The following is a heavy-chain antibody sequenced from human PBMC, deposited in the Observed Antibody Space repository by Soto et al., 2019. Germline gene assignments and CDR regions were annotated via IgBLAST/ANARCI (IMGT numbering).Heavy chain of an antibody. Sequence: EEQLVESGGGLVKPGGSLRLSCTASGFRFNNAWMTWVRQAPGKGLQWVGRVKSKTDGETIGYAAPVKGRFTISRDDSKNTVYLKMNSLETEDTAVYYCTASVGISGDGYNQAFHYYYVMDVWGQGTTVTVSS. CDR1: GFRFNNAW. V-gene: IGHV3-15*01. CDR3: TASVGISGDGYNQAFHYYYVMDV. CDR2: VKSKTDGETI. J-gene: IGHJ6*02. D-gene: IGHD5-18*01.